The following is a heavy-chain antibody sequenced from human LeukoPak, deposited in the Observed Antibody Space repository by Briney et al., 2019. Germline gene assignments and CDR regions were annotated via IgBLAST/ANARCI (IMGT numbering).Heavy chain of an antibody. CDR3: ARLNRDYDFWSGHYPITHFDY. CDR2: IYYSGST. CDR1: GGSISSSSYY. J-gene: IGHJ4*02. V-gene: IGHV4-39*01. D-gene: IGHD3-3*01. Sequence: SETLSLTCTVSGGSISSSSYYWGWIRQPPGKGLEWIGSIYYSGSTYYNPSLKSRVTISVDTSKNQFSLKLSSVTAADTAVYYCARLNRDYDFWSGHYPITHFDYWGQGTLVTVSS.